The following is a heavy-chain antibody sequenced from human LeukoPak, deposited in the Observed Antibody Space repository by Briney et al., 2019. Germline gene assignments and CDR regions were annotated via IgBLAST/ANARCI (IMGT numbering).Heavy chain of an antibody. CDR3: ARGRYDFWSGYYTGYYYYGMDV. Sequence: NAGGSLRLSCAASGFTFSDYYMSWIRQAPGKGLEWVSYISSSGSTIYYADSVKGRFTISRDNAKNSLYLQMNSLRAEDTAVYYCARGRYDFWSGYYTGYYYYGMDVWGQGTTVTVSS. CDR1: GFTFSDYY. CDR2: ISSSGSTI. D-gene: IGHD3-3*01. J-gene: IGHJ6*02. V-gene: IGHV3-11*04.